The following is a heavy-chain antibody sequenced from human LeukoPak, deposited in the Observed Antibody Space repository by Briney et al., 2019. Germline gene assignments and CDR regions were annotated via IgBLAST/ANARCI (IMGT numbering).Heavy chain of an antibody. J-gene: IGHJ3*02. V-gene: IGHV4-30-2*01. Sequence: SETLSLTCTVSGGSISSGGYYWSWIRQPPGKGLEWIGYIYHSGSTYYNPSLKSRVTISVDRSKNQFSLKLSSVTAADTAVYSCARDAAKFCSIPSRLDAFDIWAKGKMATVSS. CDR1: GGSISSGGYY. D-gene: IGHD2-2*01. CDR3: ARDAAKFCSIPSRLDAFDI. CDR2: IYHSGST.